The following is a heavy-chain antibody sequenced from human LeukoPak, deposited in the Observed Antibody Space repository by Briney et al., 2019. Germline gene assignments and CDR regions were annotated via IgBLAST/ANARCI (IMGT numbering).Heavy chain of an antibody. CDR3: ARGPSSSWYYDY. Sequence: GGTLRLSCAASGLTFSSYGMSWVRQAPGKGLEWVSAISGSGGRTYYADSVKGRFTISRDNSKNMLYLQMDSLRAEDMAVYYCARGPSSSWYYDYWGQGTLVTVSS. D-gene: IGHD6-13*01. CDR2: ISGSGGRT. CDR1: GLTFSSYG. V-gene: IGHV3-23*01. J-gene: IGHJ4*02.